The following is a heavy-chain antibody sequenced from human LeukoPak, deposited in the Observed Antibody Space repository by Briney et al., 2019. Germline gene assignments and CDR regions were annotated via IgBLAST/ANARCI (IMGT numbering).Heavy chain of an antibody. Sequence: SETLSLTCTVSGVSITTSGFYYSWIRQPPGKGLEWLGYIYQSGGTFYDPSLKSRISISIDRPKNQFSLKMNSVSAADTAVYYCARGTNPLYNWQHEGFDYWGQGALTAVSS. D-gene: IGHD1-20*01. V-gene: IGHV4-30-2*01. CDR2: IYQSGGT. J-gene: IGHJ4*02. CDR3: ARGTNPLYNWQHEGFDY. CDR1: GVSITTSGFY.